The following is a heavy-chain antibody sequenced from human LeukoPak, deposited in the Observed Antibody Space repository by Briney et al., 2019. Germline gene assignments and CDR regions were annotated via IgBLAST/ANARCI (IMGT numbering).Heavy chain of an antibody. D-gene: IGHD2-21*02. V-gene: IGHV7-4-1*02. CDR1: GYTFTSYA. CDR2: IDTNTGNP. J-gene: IGHJ4*02. CDR3: ARVVGCGGDCYSGISDY. Sequence: ASVKVSCKASGYTFTSYAMNWVRQAPGQGLEWMGWIDTNTGNPTYAQGFTGRFVFSLDTSVSTAYLQISSLKAEDTAVYYCARVVGCGGDCYSGISDYWGQGSLVTVSS.